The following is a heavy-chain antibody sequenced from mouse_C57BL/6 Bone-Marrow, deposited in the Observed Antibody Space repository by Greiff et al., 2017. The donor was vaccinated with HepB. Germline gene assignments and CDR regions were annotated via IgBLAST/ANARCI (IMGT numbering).Heavy chain of an antibody. Sequence: DVMLVESGGGLVKPGGSLKLSCAASGFTFSSYAMSWVRQTPEKRLEWVATISDGGSYTYYPDNVKGRFTISRDNAKSNLYLQMSHLKSEDTAMYYCARTLLYYGISYWYFDVWGTGTTVTVSS. CDR2: ISDGGSYT. J-gene: IGHJ1*03. CDR3: ARTLLYYGISYWYFDV. V-gene: IGHV5-4*03. CDR1: GFTFSSYA. D-gene: IGHD1-1*01.